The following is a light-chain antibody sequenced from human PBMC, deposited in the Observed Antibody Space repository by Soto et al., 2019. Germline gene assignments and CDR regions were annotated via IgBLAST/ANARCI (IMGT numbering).Light chain of an antibody. CDR3: SSYTSSSTWV. V-gene: IGLV2-14*01. CDR2: EVS. Sequence: QSALTQPASVSGSPGQSITISCTGTSSDVGGYNYVSWYQQHPGKAPELMIYEVSNRPSGVSNRFSGSKSGNTASLTVFGLQAEDEADYYCSSYTSSSTWVFGGGTKLTVL. J-gene: IGLJ3*02. CDR1: SSDVGGYNY.